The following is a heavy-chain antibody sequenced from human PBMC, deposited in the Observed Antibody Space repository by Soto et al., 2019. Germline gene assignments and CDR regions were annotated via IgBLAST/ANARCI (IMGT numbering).Heavy chain of an antibody. CDR2: INPNSGGT. CDR3: ARGLSSIAARLSAFDI. CDR1: GYTFTGYY. D-gene: IGHD6-6*01. J-gene: IGHJ3*02. V-gene: IGHV1-2*04. Sequence: ASVKVSCKASGYTFTGYYMHWVRQAPGQGLEWMGWINPNSGGTNYAQKFQGWVTMTRDTSVSTAYMELSRLRSDDTAVYYCARGLSSIAARLSAFDICGQGTMVTVSS.